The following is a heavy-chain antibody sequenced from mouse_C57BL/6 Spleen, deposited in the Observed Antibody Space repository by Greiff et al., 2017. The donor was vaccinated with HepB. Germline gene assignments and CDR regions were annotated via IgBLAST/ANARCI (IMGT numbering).Heavy chain of an antibody. CDR2: ISYSGST. J-gene: IGHJ2*01. V-gene: IGHV3-2*02. CDR3: ARSIMAN. Sequence: EVQLQESGPGLVKPSQSLSLTCTVTGYSINSDYAWNWIRQFPGNKLEWMGYISYSGSTSYNPSLKSRISITRDTSKNQFFLQLNSVTTEDTVTYYCARSIMANWGQGTTLTVSS. CDR1: GYSINSDYA.